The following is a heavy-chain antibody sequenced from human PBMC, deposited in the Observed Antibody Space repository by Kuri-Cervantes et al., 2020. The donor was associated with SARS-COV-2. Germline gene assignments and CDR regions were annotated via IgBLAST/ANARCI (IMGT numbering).Heavy chain of an antibody. D-gene: IGHD4-11*01. J-gene: IGHJ4*02. CDR1: GFTFSNAW. Sequence: GESLKISCAASGFTFSNAWMSWVRQAPGKGLEWVGRIKSKTDGGTTDYAAPVKGRFTISRDDSKNTLYLQMNSLRAEDTAVYYCAKDLLGGLHPFDYWGQGTLVTVSS. CDR3: AKDLLGGLHPFDY. V-gene: IGHV3-15*01. CDR2: IKSKTDGGTT.